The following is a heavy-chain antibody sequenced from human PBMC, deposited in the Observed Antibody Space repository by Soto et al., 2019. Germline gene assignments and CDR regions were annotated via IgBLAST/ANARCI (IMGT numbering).Heavy chain of an antibody. CDR2: IYYSGST. J-gene: IGHJ4*02. V-gene: IGHV4-61*01. CDR3: ARDYARQLACRGDAFDY. D-gene: IGHD2-2*01. CDR1: GGSVSSGSNY. Sequence: QVQLQESGPGLVKPSETLSLTCTVSGGSVSSGSNYWSWIRQPPGKGLEWIGYIYYSGSTKYNPPLNRRVPISVDSSTNQFSLKLSSVTAADTAVYYCARDYARQLACRGDAFDYWGQGILVTVSS.